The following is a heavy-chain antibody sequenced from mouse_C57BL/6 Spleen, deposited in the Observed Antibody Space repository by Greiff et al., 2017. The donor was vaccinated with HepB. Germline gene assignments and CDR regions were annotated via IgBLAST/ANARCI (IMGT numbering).Heavy chain of an antibody. CDR1: GYTFTNYD. V-gene: IGHV1-85*01. J-gene: IGHJ3*01. CDR3: ARREYYYCSPDWFDY. CDR2: IYPRDGST. Sequence: VKLMESGPELVKPGASVKLSCKASGYTFTNYDINWVKQRPGQGLEWIGWIYPRDGSTKYNEKFKGKATLTVDTSSSTAYMELHSLTSEDSAVYFCARREYYYCSPDWFDYWGQGTPVTVSA. D-gene: IGHD1-1*01.